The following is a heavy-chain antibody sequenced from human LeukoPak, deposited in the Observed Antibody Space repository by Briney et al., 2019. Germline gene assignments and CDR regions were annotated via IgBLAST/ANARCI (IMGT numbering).Heavy chain of an antibody. CDR2: ISAYNGNT. D-gene: IGHD6-13*01. Sequence: GASVKVSCKASGYTFTSYGISWVRQAPGQGLEWMGWISAYNGNTNYAQKLQGRVTMTRDTSTSTVYMELSSLRPEDTAVYYCARDGGGHIAAAGIPGEFFNYWGQGTLVTVSS. V-gene: IGHV1-18*01. CDR3: ARDGGGHIAAAGIPGEFFNY. J-gene: IGHJ4*02. CDR1: GYTFTSYG.